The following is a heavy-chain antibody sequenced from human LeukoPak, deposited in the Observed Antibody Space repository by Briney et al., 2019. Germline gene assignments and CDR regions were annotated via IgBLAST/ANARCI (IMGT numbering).Heavy chain of an antibody. CDR2: ICSTTSVV. J-gene: IGHJ4*02. D-gene: IGHD3/OR15-3a*01. CDR3: ARDRDWSFDF. Sequence: GGALRLSCAASGLTFTDYSLNWVRQAPGKGLEGISYICSTTSVVSYADSVKGRFTISRDNAKNSLYLQMNSLRAEDTAVYYCARDRDWSFDFWGQGTLVTVSS. CDR1: GLTFTDYS. V-gene: IGHV3-48*04.